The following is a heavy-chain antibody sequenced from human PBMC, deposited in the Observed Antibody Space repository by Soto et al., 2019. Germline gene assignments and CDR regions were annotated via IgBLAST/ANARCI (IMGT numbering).Heavy chain of an antibody. Sequence: GGSLRLSCAASGFTFSSYAMSWVRQAPGKGLEWVSAISGSGGSTYYADSVKGRFTISRDNSKNTLYLQMNSLRAEDTAVYYCTTDSYFTLNLVRFDYWGLGTLVTVSS. CDR2: ISGSGGST. CDR3: TTDSYFTLNLVRFDY. D-gene: IGHD3-22*01. J-gene: IGHJ4*01. CDR1: GFTFSSYA. V-gene: IGHV3-23*01.